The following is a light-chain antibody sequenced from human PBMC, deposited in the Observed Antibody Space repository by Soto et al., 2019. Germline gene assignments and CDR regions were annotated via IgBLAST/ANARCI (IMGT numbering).Light chain of an antibody. J-gene: IGLJ1*01. CDR3: RSYTSSSTFYV. CDR1: SSDVGGYNY. CDR2: DVS. Sequence: QSVLTQPASVSGSPGPSITISCTGTSSDVGGYNYVSWYQQHPGKAPKLMIYDVSNRPSGVSNRFSGSKSGNTASLTISGLQAEDEADYYCRSYTSSSTFYVFGTGTKVTVL. V-gene: IGLV2-14*01.